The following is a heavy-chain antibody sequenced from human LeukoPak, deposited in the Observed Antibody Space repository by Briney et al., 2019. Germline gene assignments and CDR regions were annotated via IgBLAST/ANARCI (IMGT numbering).Heavy chain of an antibody. CDR2: TYYRSKWYN. J-gene: IGHJ3*02. D-gene: IGHD3-16*02. Sequence: SQALSVTCAISGDSVSSNSAAWNWIRQSASRGLEWLGRTYYRSKWYNDYAVSVKSRITINPDTSRNQFSLQLNSVTPEDTAVYYCARYRRWGDAFDIWGQGTMVTVSS. CDR1: GDSVSSNSAA. V-gene: IGHV6-1*01. CDR3: ARYRRWGDAFDI.